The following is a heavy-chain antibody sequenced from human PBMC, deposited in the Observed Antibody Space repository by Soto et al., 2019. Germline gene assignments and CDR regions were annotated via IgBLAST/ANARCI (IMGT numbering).Heavy chain of an antibody. CDR3: ARRGAVAGRANLDY. D-gene: IGHD6-19*01. CDR1: GFNVIGNY. CDR2: IDSGGST. V-gene: IGHV3-53*02. Sequence: EVQLVETGGGLIQPGGSLRLSCAASGFNVIGNYMSWVRQVPGKGLEWVSVIDSGGSTYYADSVKGRFTISRDNSKNTLYLQMNSLRAEDTAVYYCARRGAVAGRANLDYWGQGTLVTVSS. J-gene: IGHJ4*02.